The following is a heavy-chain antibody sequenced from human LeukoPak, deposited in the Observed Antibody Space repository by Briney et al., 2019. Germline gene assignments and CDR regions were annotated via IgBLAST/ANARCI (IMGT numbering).Heavy chain of an antibody. J-gene: IGHJ4*02. CDR3: ARWSHRGNSLDY. V-gene: IGHV1-2*02. CDR1: GFTFTDYY. Sequence: GASVKVSCKASGFTFTDYYMHWVRQAPGQGLEWMGWINPNSGDTNYAQNFQGRVTMTRDTSISTAYMELSRLTSDATAVYYCARWSHRGNSLDYWGQGTLVTVSS. CDR2: INPNSGDT.